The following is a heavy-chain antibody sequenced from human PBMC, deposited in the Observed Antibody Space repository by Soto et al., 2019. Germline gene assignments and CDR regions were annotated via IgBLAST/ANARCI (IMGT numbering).Heavy chain of an antibody. CDR2: ISGHNGDT. CDR1: GYTFTRYG. J-gene: IGHJ6*02. V-gene: IGHV1-18*01. D-gene: IGHD2-8*01. Sequence: QGQLVQSGAEVKKPGASVKVSCKASGYTFTRYGISWVRQAPGQGLDWMGRISGHNGDTNYAQKFQGRVTMTVDTSTTTVFMELTSLTSDDRAVYYCARNGQPPYYHCSMDVWGQGTTVTVSS. CDR3: ARNGQPPYYHCSMDV.